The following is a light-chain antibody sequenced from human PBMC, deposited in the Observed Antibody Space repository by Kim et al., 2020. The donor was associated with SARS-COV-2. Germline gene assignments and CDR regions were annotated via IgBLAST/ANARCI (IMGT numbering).Light chain of an antibody. CDR3: QQYDNLPPHS. V-gene: IGKV1-33*01. CDR1: QDISNY. J-gene: IGKJ2*03. CDR2: DAS. Sequence: GDRVTITCQASQDISNYLNWYQQKPGKAPKLLIYDASNLETGVPSRFSGSGSGTDFTFTISSLQPEDIASYYCQQYDNLPPHSFGQGTKLEI.